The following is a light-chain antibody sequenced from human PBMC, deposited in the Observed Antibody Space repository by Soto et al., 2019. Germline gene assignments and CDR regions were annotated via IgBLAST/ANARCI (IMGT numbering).Light chain of an antibody. Sequence: EIVMTQSPATLSVSPGERATLSCRASQSVSSNLAWYQQKPGQAPRLLIYGASTRATGIPARFSGSGSGTEFTLTISSLQSEDFAVYYCQQYNNGGFTFGPGTKVDIK. CDR1: QSVSSN. CDR3: QQYNNGGFT. CDR2: GAS. J-gene: IGKJ3*01. V-gene: IGKV3-15*01.